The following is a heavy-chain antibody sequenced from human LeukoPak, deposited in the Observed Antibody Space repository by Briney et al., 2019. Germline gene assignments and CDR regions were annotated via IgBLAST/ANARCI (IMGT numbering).Heavy chain of an antibody. CDR3: ATAHSSDWRSQDY. V-gene: IGHV3-23*01. CDR2: ISASGGRT. CDR1: GFTFSNYA. J-gene: IGHJ4*02. D-gene: IGHD6-19*01. Sequence: GGSLRLSCAASGFTFSNYAMSWVRQAPGKGLEWVSVISASGGRTSYADSVKGRFTVSRDNSKNTLYLQMNSLRAEDTAVYYCATAHSSDWRSQDYWGQGTLVTVSS.